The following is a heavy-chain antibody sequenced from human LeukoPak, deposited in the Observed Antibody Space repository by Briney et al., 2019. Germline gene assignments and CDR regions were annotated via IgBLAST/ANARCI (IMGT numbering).Heavy chain of an antibody. J-gene: IGHJ4*02. Sequence: SVKVSCKASGGTFSSYAISWVRQAPGQGLEWMGGIIPIFGTANYAQKFQGRVTITADESTSTAYMELSSLRSEDTAVYYCARKGSGWSPVDYWGQRTLVTVSS. CDR1: GGTFSSYA. CDR2: IIPIFGTA. CDR3: ARKGSGWSPVDY. D-gene: IGHD6-19*01. V-gene: IGHV1-69*01.